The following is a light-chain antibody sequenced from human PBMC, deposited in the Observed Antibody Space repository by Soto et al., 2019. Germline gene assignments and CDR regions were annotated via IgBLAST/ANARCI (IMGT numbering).Light chain of an antibody. CDR3: QQYNSYPYT. CDR1: QSISSW. V-gene: IGKV1-5*03. CDR2: KAS. Sequence: DIQLTQSPSTLSPSVGDRVTITCRASQSISSWLAWYQQKPGKAPKLLIYKASSLESGVPSRFSGSGSGTEFPLTISSLQPDDFATYYCQQYNSYPYTFGQGTKLEIK. J-gene: IGKJ2*01.